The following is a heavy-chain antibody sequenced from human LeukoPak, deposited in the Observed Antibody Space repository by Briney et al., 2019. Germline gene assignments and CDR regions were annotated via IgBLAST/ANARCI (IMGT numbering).Heavy chain of an antibody. CDR3: ARVWTDILTGSAGYYFDY. J-gene: IGHJ4*02. V-gene: IGHV4-59*01. Sequence: PSETLSLTCTVSGGSISSYYWSWIRQPPGKGLEWIGYIYYSGSTNYNPSLKSRVTISVDTSKNQFSLKLSSVTAADTAVYYCARVWTDILTGSAGYYFDYWGQGTLVTVSS. CDR1: GGSISSYY. D-gene: IGHD3-9*01. CDR2: IYYSGST.